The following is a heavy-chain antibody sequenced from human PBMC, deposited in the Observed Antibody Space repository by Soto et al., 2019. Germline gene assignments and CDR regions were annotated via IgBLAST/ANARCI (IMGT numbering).Heavy chain of an antibody. Sequence: SVKVSCKASGGTFSSYAISWVRQAPGQGLEWMGGIIPIFGTANYAQKFQGRVTITADESTSTAYMELSSLRSEDTAVYYCARIVVPAANKWCDPWGQGTLVTVSS. V-gene: IGHV1-69*13. D-gene: IGHD2-2*01. CDR3: ARIVVPAANKWCDP. J-gene: IGHJ5*02. CDR2: IIPIFGTA. CDR1: GGTFSSYA.